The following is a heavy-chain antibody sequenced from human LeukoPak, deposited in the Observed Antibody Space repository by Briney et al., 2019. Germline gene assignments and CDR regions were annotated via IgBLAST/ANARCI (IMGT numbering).Heavy chain of an antibody. D-gene: IGHD3-22*01. CDR1: GFTFSSYA. Sequence: GGSLRLSCAASGFTFSSYAMSWVRQAPGKGLEWVSAISGSGGSTYYADSVKGRFTISRDNSKNTLYLQMNSLRAEDTAVYYCANFGSWGPDSSGTEGYDYWGQGTLVTVSS. CDR2: ISGSGGST. J-gene: IGHJ4*02. V-gene: IGHV3-23*01. CDR3: ANFGSWGPDSSGTEGYDY.